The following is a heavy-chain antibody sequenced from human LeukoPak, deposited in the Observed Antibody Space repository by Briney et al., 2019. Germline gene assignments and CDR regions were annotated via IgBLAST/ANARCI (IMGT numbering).Heavy chain of an antibody. J-gene: IGHJ4*02. D-gene: IGHD4-17*01. CDR3: ARDQDYAFDY. CDR2: IYSGTSTI. CDR1: GFSFSSYA. V-gene: IGHV3-48*02. Sequence: GGSLRLSCAASGFSFSSYAMNWVRQAPGKGLEWVSHIYSGTSTISYADSVQGRFTISRDNAKNSLYLQMNSLRDEDTAVYYCARDQDYAFDYWGQGTLVAVSS.